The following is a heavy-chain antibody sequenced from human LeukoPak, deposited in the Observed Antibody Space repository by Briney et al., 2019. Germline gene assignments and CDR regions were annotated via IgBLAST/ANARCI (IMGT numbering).Heavy chain of an antibody. CDR2: ISSSGSTI. J-gene: IGHJ4*02. CDR1: GFTFSSYS. Sequence: GGSLRLSCAASGFTFSSYSMNWVRQAPGKGLEWVSYISSSGSTIYYADSVKGRFTISRDNAKNSLYLQMNSLRAEDTAVYYCARQSSSWATEIDYWGQGTLVTVSS. V-gene: IGHV3-48*04. D-gene: IGHD6-13*01. CDR3: ARQSSSWATEIDY.